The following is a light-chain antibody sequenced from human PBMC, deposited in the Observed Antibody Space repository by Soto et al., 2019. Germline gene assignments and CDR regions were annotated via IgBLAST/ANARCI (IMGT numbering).Light chain of an antibody. CDR3: SSYTSSSTLVG. J-gene: IGLJ2*01. CDR2: EVS. Sequence: QSALTQPASVSGSPGQSITISCTGTSSDVGGYNYVSWYQQHPGKAPKLMIYEVSNRPSGVSNRFSGSKSGNTASLTISGLQAEDEADYYCSSYTSSSTLVGFGGGTMVTVL. CDR1: SSDVGGYNY. V-gene: IGLV2-14*01.